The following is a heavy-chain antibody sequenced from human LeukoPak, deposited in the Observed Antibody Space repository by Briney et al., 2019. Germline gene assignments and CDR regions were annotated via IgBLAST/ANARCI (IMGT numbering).Heavy chain of an antibody. CDR2: IHYSGST. Sequence: SETLSLTCTVSGGSISSYYWSWIRRPPGKGLEWIGYIHYSGSTNYNPSLKSRITISVDTSKKQFSLKLSSVTAADTAVYYCARGVFATGYAHFDYWGQGTLVTVSS. CDR1: GGSISSYY. D-gene: IGHD3-9*01. J-gene: IGHJ4*02. V-gene: IGHV4-59*01. CDR3: ARGVFATGYAHFDY.